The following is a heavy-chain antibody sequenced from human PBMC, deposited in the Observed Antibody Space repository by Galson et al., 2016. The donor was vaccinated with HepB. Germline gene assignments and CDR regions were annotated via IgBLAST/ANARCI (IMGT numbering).Heavy chain of an antibody. V-gene: IGHV3-21*01. Sequence: SLRLSCAASGFIFRVYSMSWVRQAPGKGLEWVSLIGGGSDYTWYADSVKGRFTISRDNSKNSLYLQMNSLRAEDTAAYYCAKTSGTYYTLIDYWVQGTLVTVSS. J-gene: IGHJ4*02. D-gene: IGHD3-10*01. CDR3: AKTSGTYYTLIDY. CDR2: IGGGSDYT. CDR1: GFIFRVYS.